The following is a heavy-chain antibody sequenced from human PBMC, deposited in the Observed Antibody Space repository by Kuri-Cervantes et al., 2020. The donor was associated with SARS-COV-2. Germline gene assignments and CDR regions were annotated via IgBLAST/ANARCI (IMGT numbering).Heavy chain of an antibody. D-gene: IGHD1-1*01. V-gene: IGHV1-2*02. CDR3: ARDARNDDFFDA. J-gene: IGHJ4*02. CDR2: INPNSGVT. CDR1: GYTSTGYY. Sequence: ASVKVSCKASGYTSTGYYMHWVRQAPGQGPEWMGWINPNSGVTSYAPKFQDRVTMTRDTAINTLYMYLSGLRSDDTAVYYCARDARNDDFFDAWGQGTLVTVSS.